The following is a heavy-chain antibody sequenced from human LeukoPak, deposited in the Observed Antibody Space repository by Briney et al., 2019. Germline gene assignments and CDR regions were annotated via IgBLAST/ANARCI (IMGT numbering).Heavy chain of an antibody. CDR3: ARTNQISETAFDI. J-gene: IGHJ3*02. CDR2: ILSSGST. V-gene: IGHV4-59*01. Sequence: SETLSLTCTVSGDSISSYYWSWIRQPPGKGLEWIGYILSSGSTNYNPSVKSRVIISVDTSKNQFSLKLSSVTAADTAVYYCARTNQISETAFDIWGQGTMVIVSS. CDR1: GDSISSYY. D-gene: IGHD1-14*01.